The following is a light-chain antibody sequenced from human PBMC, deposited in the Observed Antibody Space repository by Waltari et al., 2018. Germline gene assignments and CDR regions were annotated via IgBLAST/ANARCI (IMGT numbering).Light chain of an antibody. CDR1: SRDVGGYNY. J-gene: IGLJ2*01. Sequence: QSALPQPAPVSGSPGQPITISCTGPSRDVGGYNYVSGYQQHPGKAPKLMIYEVSNRPSGVSNRFSGSKSGNTASLTISGLQAEDEADYYCSSYTSSSTLVVFGGGTKLTVL. CDR2: EVS. V-gene: IGLV2-14*01. CDR3: SSYTSSSTLVV.